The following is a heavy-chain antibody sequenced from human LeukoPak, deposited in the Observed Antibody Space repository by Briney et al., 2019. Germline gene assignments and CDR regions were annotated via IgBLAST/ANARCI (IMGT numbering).Heavy chain of an antibody. D-gene: IGHD6-13*01. CDR1: GFTFSSYW. Sequence: GGSLRLSCAASGFTFSSYWMSWVRQAPGKGLEWVANIKQDGSRIHYVDSVKGRFTISRDNAKNPLYLQMNSLRAEDTAVYYCARDPGIAAAGTVSYFDFWGQGTLVTVSS. CDR2: IKQDGSRI. CDR3: ARDPGIAAAGTVSYFDF. V-gene: IGHV3-7*01. J-gene: IGHJ4*02.